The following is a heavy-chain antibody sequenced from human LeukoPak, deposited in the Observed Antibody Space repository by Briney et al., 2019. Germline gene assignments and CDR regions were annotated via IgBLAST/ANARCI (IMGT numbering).Heavy chain of an antibody. V-gene: IGHV1-18*01. CDR3: ARGGTYNWNDDLIYFDY. J-gene: IGHJ4*02. CDR2: ISAYNGNT. CDR1: GYTFTSYG. Sequence: ASVKVSCKASGYTFTSYGISWVRQAPGQGLEWMGWISAYNGNTNYAQKLQGRVTMTTDTSTSTAYMELRSLRSDDTAVYYCARGGTYNWNDDLIYFDYWGQGTLVTVSS. D-gene: IGHD1-1*01.